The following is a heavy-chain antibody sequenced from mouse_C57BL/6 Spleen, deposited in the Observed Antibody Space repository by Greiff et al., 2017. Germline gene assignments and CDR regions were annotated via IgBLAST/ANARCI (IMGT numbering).Heavy chain of an antibody. Sequence: VQLKESGGGLVKPGGSLKLSCAASGFTFSSYAMSWVRQTPEKRLEWVATISDGGSYTYYPDNVKGRFTISRDHAKNNLYLQMSHLNSEDTAMYYCARSPAYYSNYGAMDYWGQGTSVTVSS. CDR1: GFTFSSYA. CDR3: ARSPAYYSNYGAMDY. V-gene: IGHV5-4*01. J-gene: IGHJ4*01. CDR2: ISDGGSYT. D-gene: IGHD2-5*01.